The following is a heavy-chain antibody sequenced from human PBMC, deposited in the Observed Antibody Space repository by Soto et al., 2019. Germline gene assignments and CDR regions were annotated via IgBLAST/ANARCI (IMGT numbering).Heavy chain of an antibody. Sequence: ASVKVSCKASGGTFSSYAISWVRQAPGQGLEWMGGIIPIFGTANYAQKFQGRVTITADESTSTAYMELSSLRSEDTAVYYCARDPRSTTYYCYYGMDVWGQGTTVTVSS. D-gene: IGHD2-2*01. CDR2: IIPIFGTA. CDR1: GGTFSSYA. CDR3: ARDPRSTTYYCYYGMDV. J-gene: IGHJ6*02. V-gene: IGHV1-69*13.